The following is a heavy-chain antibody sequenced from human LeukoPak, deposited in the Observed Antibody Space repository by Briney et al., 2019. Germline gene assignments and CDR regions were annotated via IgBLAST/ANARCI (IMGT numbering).Heavy chain of an antibody. CDR2: IYYSGST. V-gene: IGHV4-59*12. Sequence: PSETLSLTCTVSGGSISSYYWNWIRQTPGKGLEWIGSIYYSGSTYYNPSLKSRVTISVDTSKNQFSLKLSSVTAADTAVYYCARGGTAMVPLDYWGQGTLVTVSS. J-gene: IGHJ4*02. CDR1: GGSISSYY. CDR3: ARGGTAMVPLDY. D-gene: IGHD5-18*01.